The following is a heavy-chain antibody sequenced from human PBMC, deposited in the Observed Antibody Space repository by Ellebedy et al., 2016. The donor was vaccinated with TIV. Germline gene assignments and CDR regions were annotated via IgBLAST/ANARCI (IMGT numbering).Heavy chain of an antibody. Sequence: GESLKISCTASGFTFSSFSMNWVRQAPGKGLEWLSYIGTTTGSISYADSAKGRFTISRDNAKNYLYLQMSRLRPEDTALYHCARGSIGGSWYFDLWGRGTLVTVSS. D-gene: IGHD6-6*01. V-gene: IGHV3-48*04. CDR2: IGTTTGSI. CDR1: GFTFSSFS. CDR3: ARGSIGGSWYFDL. J-gene: IGHJ2*01.